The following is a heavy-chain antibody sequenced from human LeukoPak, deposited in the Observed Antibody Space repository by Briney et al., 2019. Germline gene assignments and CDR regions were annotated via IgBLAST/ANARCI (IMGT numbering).Heavy chain of an antibody. CDR3: ARVGGGDGSGWSTTDY. Sequence: ETLSLTCTVSGGSISSSSYYWGWIRQPPGKGLEWVANINQDGSEKYDVDSAKGRFTISRDNAKNSLYLQMNSLRVEDTATYYCARVGGGDGSGWSTTDYWGQGTLVTISS. J-gene: IGHJ4*02. D-gene: IGHD6-19*01. CDR2: INQDGSEK. V-gene: IGHV3-7*01. CDR1: GGSISSSSYY.